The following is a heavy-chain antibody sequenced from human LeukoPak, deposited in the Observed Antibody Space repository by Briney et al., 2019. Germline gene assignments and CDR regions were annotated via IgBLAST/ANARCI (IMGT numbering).Heavy chain of an antibody. J-gene: IGHJ6*03. D-gene: IGHD3-10*01. V-gene: IGHV1-8*01. CDR1: GYTFTSYD. CDR3: ARVSGYYGSGSYYNHNSWDYYYYMDV. CDR2: MNPNSGNT. Sequence: ASVKVSCKASGYTFTSYDINWVRQATGQGLEWMGWMNPNSGNTGYAQKFQGRVTMTRNTSISTAYMELSSLRSEDTAVYYCARVSGYYGSGSYYNHNSWDYYYYMDVWGKGTTVTISS.